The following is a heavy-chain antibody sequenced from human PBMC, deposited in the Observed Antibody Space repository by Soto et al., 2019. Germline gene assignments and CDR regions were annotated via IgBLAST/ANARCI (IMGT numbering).Heavy chain of an antibody. D-gene: IGHD3-3*01. CDR3: ARGYYDFWSGYSRSHYGMDV. CDR2: INPNSGGT. V-gene: IGHV1-2*04. CDR1: GYTFTGYY. Sequence: ASVKVSCKASGYTFTGYYMHWVRQAPGQGLEWMGWINPNSGGTNYAQKFQGWVTMTRDTSISTAYMELSRLRSDDTAVYYCARGYYDFWSGYSRSHYGMDVCGQGTTVTFSS. J-gene: IGHJ6*02.